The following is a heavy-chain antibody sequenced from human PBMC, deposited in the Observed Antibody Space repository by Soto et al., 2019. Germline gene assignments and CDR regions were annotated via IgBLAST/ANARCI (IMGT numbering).Heavy chain of an antibody. Sequence: GGSLRLSCAASGFTFSNAWINWVRQAPGKGLGWVGRIKSKTDGGTTDYAEPVKGRFAISRDDSSNMVYLQMNSLKIEDTAVYYCTTDSYSTIIIVRFAYWVHGTLVTVSS. CDR1: GFTFSNAW. J-gene: IGHJ4*01. V-gene: IGHV3-15*07. CDR2: IKSKTDGGTT. CDR3: TTDSYSTIIIVRFAY. D-gene: IGHD3-22*01.